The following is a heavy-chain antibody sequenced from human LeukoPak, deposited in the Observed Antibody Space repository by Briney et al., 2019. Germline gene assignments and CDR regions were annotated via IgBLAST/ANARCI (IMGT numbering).Heavy chain of an antibody. J-gene: IGHJ1*01. CDR3: ARDLPDDTGYFQH. Sequence: PGGSLRLSCAASGFTFSYYGLHWVRQAPGKGLEWVSLISTDASNKNYADSMKGRFTISRDNSKNTLYLQMNSLRAEDTAVYYCARDLPDDTGYFQHWGQGTLVTVSS. V-gene: IGHV3-30*03. D-gene: IGHD1-14*01. CDR2: ISTDASNK. CDR1: GFTFSYYG.